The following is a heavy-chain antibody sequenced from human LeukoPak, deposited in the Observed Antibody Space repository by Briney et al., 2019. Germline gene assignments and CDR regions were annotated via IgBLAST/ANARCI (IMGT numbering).Heavy chain of an antibody. V-gene: IGHV1-3*01. CDR1: GYTFTSYA. Sequence: ASMKVSCKASGYTFTSYAMHWVRQAPGQRLEWMGWINAGNGNTKYSQKFQGRVTITRDTSASTAYMELSSLRSEDTAVYYCARGCSGGSCYYLDYWGQGTLVTVSS. D-gene: IGHD2-15*01. CDR2: INAGNGNT. J-gene: IGHJ4*02. CDR3: ARGCSGGSCYYLDY.